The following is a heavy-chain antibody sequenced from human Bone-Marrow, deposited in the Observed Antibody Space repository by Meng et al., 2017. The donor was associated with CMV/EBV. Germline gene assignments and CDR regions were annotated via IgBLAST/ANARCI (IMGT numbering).Heavy chain of an antibody. CDR2: ISSSGSTI. V-gene: IGHV3-11*04. Sequence: LSLTCAASGFTFSDYYMSWIRQAPGKGLEWVSYISSSGSTIYYADSVKGRFTISRDNAKNSLYLQMNSLRAEDTAVYYCARSGGSLTGALPPDYWGQGTLVTVSS. CDR3: ARSGGSLTGALPPDY. CDR1: GFTFSDYY. D-gene: IGHD3-9*01. J-gene: IGHJ4*02.